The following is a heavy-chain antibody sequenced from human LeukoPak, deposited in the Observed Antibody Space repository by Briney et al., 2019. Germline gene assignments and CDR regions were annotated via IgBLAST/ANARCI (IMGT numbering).Heavy chain of an antibody. J-gene: IGHJ4*02. V-gene: IGHV1-2*02. CDR2: INPNSGGT. D-gene: IGHD2-15*01. CDR3: ARDVVAAAYGDYVGY. CDR1: GYAFTGYY. Sequence: ASVKVSCKASGYAFTGYYMHWVRQAPGQGLEWMGWINPNSGGTNYAQKFQGRVTMTRDKSIRTAYMELSRLTSDDTAVYYCARDVVAAAYGDYVGYWGQGTLVTVSS.